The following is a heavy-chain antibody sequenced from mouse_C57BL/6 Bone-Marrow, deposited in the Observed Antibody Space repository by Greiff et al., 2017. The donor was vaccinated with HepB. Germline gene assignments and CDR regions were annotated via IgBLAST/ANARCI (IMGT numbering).Heavy chain of an antibody. CDR1: GYTFTSYW. CDR3: ARSKVMVTDY. CDR2: IDPSDSYT. D-gene: IGHD2-2*01. Sequence: QVQLKQPGAELVRPGTSVKLSCKASGYTFTSYWMHWVKQRPGQGLEWIGVIDPSDSYTNYNQKFKGKATLTVDTSSSTAYMQLSSLTSEDSAVYYCARSKVMVTDYWGQGTTLTVSS. J-gene: IGHJ2*01. V-gene: IGHV1-59*01.